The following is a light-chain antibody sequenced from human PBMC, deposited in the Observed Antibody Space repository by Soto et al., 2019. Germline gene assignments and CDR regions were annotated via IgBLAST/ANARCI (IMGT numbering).Light chain of an antibody. CDR1: RFVSNYY. V-gene: IGKV3-20*01. Sequence: DIVLTQSPGTLSLSPGDRATLSCRTSRFVSNYYVAWYQQRPGQAPRLLIYAASSRATDIQDRFRGSGSGTDFTLTISRLEHEDFAVYYCHHYADSPPVFAFGHGTKVEI. J-gene: IGKJ3*01. CDR2: AAS. CDR3: HHYADSPPVFA.